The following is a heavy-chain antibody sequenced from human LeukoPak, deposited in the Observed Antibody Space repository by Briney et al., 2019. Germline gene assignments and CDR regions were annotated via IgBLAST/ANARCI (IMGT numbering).Heavy chain of an antibody. V-gene: IGHV4-34*01. CDR1: GGSFSGYY. CDR2: INHSGST. D-gene: IGHD3-9*01. CDR3: ASMGYFDWSSPFDY. J-gene: IGHJ4*02. Sequence: PSETLSLTCAVYGGSFSGYYWSWIRQPPGKGLEWIWEINHSGSTNYNPSLKSRVTISVDTSKNQFSLKLSSVTAADTAVYYCASMGYFDWSSPFDYWGQGTLVTVSS.